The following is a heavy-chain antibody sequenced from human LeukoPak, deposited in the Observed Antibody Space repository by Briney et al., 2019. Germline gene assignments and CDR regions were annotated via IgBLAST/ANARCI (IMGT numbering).Heavy chain of an antibody. Sequence: PSETLSLTCAVYGGSFSGYYWSWIRQPPGKGLEWIGEINHSGSTNYNPSLKSRVTISVDTSKNQFSLKLSSVTAADTAVYYCARANGITGTSFDYWGQGTLVTVSS. V-gene: IGHV4-34*01. CDR1: GGSFSGYY. J-gene: IGHJ4*02. CDR2: INHSGST. CDR3: ARANGITGTSFDY. D-gene: IGHD1-20*01.